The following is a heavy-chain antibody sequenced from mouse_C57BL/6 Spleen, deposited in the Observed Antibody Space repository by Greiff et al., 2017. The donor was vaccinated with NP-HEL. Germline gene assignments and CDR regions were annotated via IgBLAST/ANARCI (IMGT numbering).Heavy chain of an antibody. D-gene: IGHD4-1*01. J-gene: IGHJ4*01. Sequence: DVMLVESGGGLVQPGGSLKLSCAASGFTFSDYYMYWVRQTPEKRLEWVAYISNGGGSTYYPDTVKGRFTISRDNAKNTLYLQMSRLKSEDTAMYYCARRDWDGAMDYWGQGTSVTVSS. CDR1: GFTFSDYY. CDR2: ISNGGGST. CDR3: ARRDWDGAMDY. V-gene: IGHV5-12*01.